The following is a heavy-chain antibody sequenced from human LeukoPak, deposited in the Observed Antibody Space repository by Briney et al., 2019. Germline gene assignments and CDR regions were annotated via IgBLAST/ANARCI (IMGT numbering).Heavy chain of an antibody. CDR1: GFTLSSYW. CDR2: IYSDGSGT. J-gene: IGHJ4*02. CDR3: ARSTYYSSDWKAFDY. V-gene: IGHV3-74*01. Sequence: GGSLRLSCSASGFTLSSYWMHWVRQAPGKGLVWVSRIYSDGSGTNYADAVKGRFTISRDNAKNTLYLQMNSLRAEDTAVYYCARSTYYSSDWKAFDYWGQGTLVTVS. D-gene: IGHD2-2*01.